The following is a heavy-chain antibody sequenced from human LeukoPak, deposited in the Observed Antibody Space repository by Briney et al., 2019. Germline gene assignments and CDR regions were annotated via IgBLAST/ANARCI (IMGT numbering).Heavy chain of an antibody. CDR2: IKPDSGSS. D-gene: IGHD6-19*01. CDR3: ARARVPIAVAGLYYFDY. J-gene: IGHJ4*02. V-gene: IGHV1-2*02. Sequence: GASVKVSCKASGYTFNAYYIHWLRQAPGHGPEWIGWIKPDSGSSHYAQKFQGRVTMTRDTSSNSAYMDLTRLKSDDTAVYYCARARVPIAVAGLYYFDYWGQGALVTVSS. CDR1: GYTFNAYY.